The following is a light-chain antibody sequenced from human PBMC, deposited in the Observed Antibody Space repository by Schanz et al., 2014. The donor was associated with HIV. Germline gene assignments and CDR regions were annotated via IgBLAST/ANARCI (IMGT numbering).Light chain of an antibody. CDR1: QSVSSN. Sequence: EIVMTQSPATLSVSPGERATLSCRASQSVSSNLAWYQQKPGQAPRLLIYGASTSATGIPARFSGSGSGTKLTLTISRLEPEDFAVYYCQQYGSSPRTFGPGTKVDIK. CDR2: GAS. CDR3: QQYGSSPRT. V-gene: IGKV3-15*01. J-gene: IGKJ3*01.